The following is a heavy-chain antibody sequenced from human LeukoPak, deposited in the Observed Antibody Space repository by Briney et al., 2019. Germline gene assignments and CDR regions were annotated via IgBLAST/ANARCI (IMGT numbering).Heavy chain of an antibody. Sequence: SETLSLTCTVSSGSISTSNYYWGWIRQPPGQGLEWIGSIYYSGSTYYNPSLKSPVTISLDTSKNQFSLKLSSVTAADTAVYYCARRKVAAPVDSWGQGTLVTVSS. CDR2: IYYSGST. CDR3: ARRKVAAPVDS. D-gene: IGHD2-15*01. V-gene: IGHV4-39*01. CDR1: SGSISTSNYY. J-gene: IGHJ4*02.